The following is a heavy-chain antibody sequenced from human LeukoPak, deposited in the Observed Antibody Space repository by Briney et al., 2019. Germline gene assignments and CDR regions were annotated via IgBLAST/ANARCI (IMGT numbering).Heavy chain of an antibody. J-gene: IGHJ4*02. CDR1: GFNFRAYW. CDR2: IRYDGSNK. D-gene: IGHD3-3*01. CDR3: AVRTYYDFWSGPPSYYFDY. V-gene: IGHV3-30*02. Sequence: GGSLRLSCTTSGFNFRAYWMGWVRQAPGKGLEWVAFIRYDGSNKYYADSVKGRFTISRDNSKNTLYLQMNSLRAEDTAVYYCAVRTYYDFWSGPPSYYFDYWGQGTLVTVSS.